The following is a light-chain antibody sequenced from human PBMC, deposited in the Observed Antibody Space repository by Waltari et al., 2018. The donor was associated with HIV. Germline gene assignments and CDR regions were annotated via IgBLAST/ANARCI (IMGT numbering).Light chain of an antibody. CDR1: QDISNY. V-gene: IGKV1-33*01. J-gene: IGKJ4*01. Sequence: DIQMTQSPSSLSASVGDRVTITCQASQDISNYLNWYQQKPGKAPKLLIFDESNLETGVPSRLSGSGSGTDFTFTISSLQPEDIATDYCQQYDNVPPTFGGGTKVEIK. CDR2: DES. CDR3: QQYDNVPPT.